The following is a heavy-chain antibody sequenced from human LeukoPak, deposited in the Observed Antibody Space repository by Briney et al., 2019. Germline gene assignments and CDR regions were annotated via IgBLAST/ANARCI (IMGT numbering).Heavy chain of an antibody. V-gene: IGHV5-51*01. Sequence: GESLKISCKGSGYSFTSYWIGWVRQMPGKGLEWMGIIYPGDSDTRYSPSLQGQVTISADKSISTAYLQWSSLKASDTAMYYCARASDYDFWSGYYTNWGQGTLVTVSS. CDR1: GYSFTSYW. D-gene: IGHD3-3*01. CDR3: ARASDYDFWSGYYTN. J-gene: IGHJ4*02. CDR2: IYPGDSDT.